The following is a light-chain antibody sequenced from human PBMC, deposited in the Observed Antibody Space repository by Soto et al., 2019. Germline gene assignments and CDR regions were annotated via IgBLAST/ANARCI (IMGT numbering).Light chain of an antibody. Sequence: QSALTQPASVSGSLGQSITISCTGTSSDVGGYNYVSWYQQLPGKAPKLLIYDVSNRPSGVSNRFSGSNSGNTASLTISGLQAEDEADYYCSSYTSSNTPVVFGGGTKLTVL. CDR3: SSYTSSNTPVV. J-gene: IGLJ2*01. V-gene: IGLV2-14*03. CDR2: DVS. CDR1: SSDVGGYNY.